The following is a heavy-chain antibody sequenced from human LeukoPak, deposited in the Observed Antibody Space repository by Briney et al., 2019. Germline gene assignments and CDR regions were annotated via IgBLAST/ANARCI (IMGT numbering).Heavy chain of an antibody. CDR2: ISYDGSNK. CDR3: ARGSLRLANYDRSQRFDY. D-gene: IGHD3-22*01. Sequence: PGRSLRLSCAASGFTFSSYAMHWVRQAPGKGLEWVAVISYDGSNKYYADSVKGRFTISRDNSKNTLYLQMNSLRAEDTAVYYCARGSLRLANYDRSQRFDYWGQGTLVTVSS. V-gene: IGHV3-30-3*01. J-gene: IGHJ4*02. CDR1: GFTFSSYA.